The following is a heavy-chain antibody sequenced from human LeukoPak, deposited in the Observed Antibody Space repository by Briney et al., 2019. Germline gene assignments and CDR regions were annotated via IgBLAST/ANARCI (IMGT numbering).Heavy chain of an antibody. CDR2: IIPIFGTA. J-gene: IGHJ4*02. D-gene: IGHD4-23*01. CDR3: ARAATVVAPYYFDY. V-gene: IGHV1-69*01. Sequence: ASVTVSCKASGGTFSSYAISWVRQAPGQGLEWMGGIIPIFGTANYAQKFQGRVTITADESTSTAYMELSSLRSEDTAVYYCARAATVVAPYYFDYWGQGTLVTVSS. CDR1: GGTFSSYA.